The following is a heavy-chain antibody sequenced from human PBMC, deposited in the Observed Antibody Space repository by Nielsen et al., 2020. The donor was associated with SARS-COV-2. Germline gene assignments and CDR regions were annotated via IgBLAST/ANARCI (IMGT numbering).Heavy chain of an antibody. D-gene: IGHD3-10*01. V-gene: IGHV4-34*01. CDR2: INHSGST. CDR3: ARKYGLITMVRGVILDWFDP. Sequence: SETLSLTCAVYGGSFSGYYWSWIRQPPGKGLEWIGEINHSGSTNYNPSLKSRVTISVDTSKNQFSLKLSSVTAADTAVYYCARKYGLITMVRGVILDWFDPWGQGTLVTVSS. CDR1: GGSFSGYY. J-gene: IGHJ5*02.